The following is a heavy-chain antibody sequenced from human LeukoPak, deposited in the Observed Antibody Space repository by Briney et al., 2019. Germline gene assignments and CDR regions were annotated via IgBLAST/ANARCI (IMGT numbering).Heavy chain of an antibody. CDR3: ARRTHYYDSSGLNYFDY. Sequence: SETLSLTCTVSGYSISSSYYWGWIRQPPGKGLEWIGSIYYSGSTYYNPSLKSRVTISVDTSKNQFSLKLSSVTAADTAVYYCARRTHYYDSSGLNYFDYWGQGTLVTVSS. J-gene: IGHJ4*02. D-gene: IGHD3-22*01. CDR1: GYSISSSYY. CDR2: IYYSGST. V-gene: IGHV4-38-2*02.